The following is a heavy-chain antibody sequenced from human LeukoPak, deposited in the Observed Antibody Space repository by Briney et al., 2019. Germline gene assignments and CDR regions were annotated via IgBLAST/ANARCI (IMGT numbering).Heavy chain of an antibody. V-gene: IGHV3-30*03. J-gene: IGHJ6*04. CDR1: GFTFSRHG. Sequence: PGGSLRLSCAPSGFTFSRHGMHWVRQAPGKGLEWVAIISNDGSRKYYAHSVEGRFTISRDNSKNTLYLQMDSLRAEDTAVYYCARGYRIFGVVIIADYYYGMDVWGKGPTVTVSS. CDR2: ISNDGSRK. D-gene: IGHD3-3*02. CDR3: ARGYRIFGVVIIADYYYGMDV.